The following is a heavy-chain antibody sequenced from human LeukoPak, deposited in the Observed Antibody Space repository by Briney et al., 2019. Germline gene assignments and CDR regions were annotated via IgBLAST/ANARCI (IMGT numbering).Heavy chain of an antibody. Sequence: PSDTLSLTCTVSGGSISSTTYYWGWIRQPPGKGLERIASIYYRGSTYYNRSLKSRVTISVDTSKNQFSLKLTSWTAADTAVHCRARGNYDCVWGGIDYWGQGTLVTVSS. D-gene: IGHD3-16*01. CDR3: ARGNYDCVWGGIDY. CDR1: GGSISSTTYY. CDR2: IYYRGST. J-gene: IGHJ4*02. V-gene: IGHV4-39*01.